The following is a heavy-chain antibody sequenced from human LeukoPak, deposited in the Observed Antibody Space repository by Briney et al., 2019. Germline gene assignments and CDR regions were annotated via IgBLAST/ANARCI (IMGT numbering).Heavy chain of an antibody. J-gene: IGHJ4*02. CDR1: GFTFSSYG. D-gene: IGHD1-26*01. Sequence: GRSLRLSCAASGFTFSSYGMHWVRQAPGKGLEWVAVIWYDGSNEYCADSVKGRFTISRDNSKNTLYLQTNSLRAEDTAVYYCARDHEWGRAYFDYWGQGTLVTVSS. V-gene: IGHV3-33*01. CDR2: IWYDGSNE. CDR3: ARDHEWGRAYFDY.